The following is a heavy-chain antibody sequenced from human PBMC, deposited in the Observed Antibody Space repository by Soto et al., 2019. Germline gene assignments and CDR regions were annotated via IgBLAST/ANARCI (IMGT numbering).Heavy chain of an antibody. D-gene: IGHD3-10*02. CDR3: ASSRFVEFAFDP. CDR2: IYHSGST. Sequence: QVQLQESGPGLVKPSGTLSLTCAVSGGSISSSNWWSWVRQPPGKGLEWIGEIYHSGSTNYNPSLKRRXXIXVXXSKTPFSLKLSSVTAADPAVYYCASSRFVEFAFDPWGQGTLVTVSS. CDR1: GGSISSSNW. V-gene: IGHV4-4*02. J-gene: IGHJ5*02.